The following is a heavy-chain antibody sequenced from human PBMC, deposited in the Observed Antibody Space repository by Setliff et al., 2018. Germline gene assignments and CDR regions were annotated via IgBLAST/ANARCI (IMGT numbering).Heavy chain of an antibody. J-gene: IGHJ4*02. CDR3: RFWSYVYKNDY. V-gene: IGHV4-34*01. Sequence: SETLSLTCTVYGASFSDYYWGWIRQPPGKGLEWIAEINHSGSTNYNPSLKSRVTISVDTSKRQFSLKLISVTAADTAVYYCRFWSYVYKNDYWAQGTLVTVSS. CDR2: INHSGST. D-gene: IGHD3-16*01. CDR1: GASFSDYY.